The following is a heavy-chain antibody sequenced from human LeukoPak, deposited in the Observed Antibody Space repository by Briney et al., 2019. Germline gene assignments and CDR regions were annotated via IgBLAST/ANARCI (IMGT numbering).Heavy chain of an antibody. J-gene: IGHJ6*03. CDR1: GFTFSSYA. D-gene: IGHD2-15*01. Sequence: GGSLRLSCAASGFTFSSYAMSWVRQAPGKGLEWVSAISGSGGSTYYADSVKGRFTISRDNAKNSLYLQMNSLRAEDTAVYYCAREAVVVVAATRVYYYYYYMDVWGKGTTVTVSS. CDR2: ISGSGGST. CDR3: AREAVVVVAATRVYYYYYYMDV. V-gene: IGHV3-23*01.